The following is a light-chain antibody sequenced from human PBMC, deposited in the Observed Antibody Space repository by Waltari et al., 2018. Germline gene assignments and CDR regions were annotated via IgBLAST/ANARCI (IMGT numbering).Light chain of an antibody. V-gene: IGKV1-5*03. CDR3: QQYNSYSLLT. CDR1: QSISHW. J-gene: IGKJ4*01. Sequence: DIQMTQSPSTLSASVGTRVTITCRASQSISHWLAWYQQKPGKAPKLLIYKASTLESGVPSRFSGSGSGTEFTLTISSLQPDDFATYYCQQYNSYSLLTFGGGTKVEIK. CDR2: KAS.